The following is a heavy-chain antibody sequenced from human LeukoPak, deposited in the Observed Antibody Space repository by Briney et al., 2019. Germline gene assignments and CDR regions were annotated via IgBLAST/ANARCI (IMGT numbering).Heavy chain of an antibody. CDR3: ARLGSSWYDAFDI. D-gene: IGHD6-13*01. CDR2: IYYSGST. J-gene: IGHJ3*02. Sequence: SETLSLTCTVSGGSISSYYWSWIRQPPGKGLEWIGYIYYSGSTNYDPSLKSQVTISVDTSKNQFSLKLSSVTAADTAVYYCARLGSSWYDAFDIWGQGTMVTVSS. CDR1: GGSISSYY. V-gene: IGHV4-59*08.